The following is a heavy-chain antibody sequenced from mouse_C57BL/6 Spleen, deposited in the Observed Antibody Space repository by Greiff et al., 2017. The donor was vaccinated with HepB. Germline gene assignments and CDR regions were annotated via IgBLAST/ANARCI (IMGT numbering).Heavy chain of an antibody. J-gene: IGHJ2*01. CDR1: GFTFSDYG. CDR3: ARKRANGGYFDY. V-gene: IGHV5-17*01. Sequence: EVMLVESGGGLVKPGGSLKLSCAASGFTFSDYGMHWVRQAPEKGLEWVAYISSGSSTIYYADTVKGRFTISRDNAKNTLFLQMTSLRSEDTAMYYCARKRANGGYFDYWGQGTTLTVSS. D-gene: IGHD4-1*01. CDR2: ISSGSSTI.